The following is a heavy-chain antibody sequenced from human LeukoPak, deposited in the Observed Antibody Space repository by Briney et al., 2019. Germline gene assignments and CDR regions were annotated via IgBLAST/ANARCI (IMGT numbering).Heavy chain of an antibody. Sequence: GGSLRLSCAASGFTFSSYAMSWVRQAPGKGLEWVSAISGSGGSTYYADSVKGRFTISRDNSKNTLYLQMNSLRAEDTAVYFCARRAGTTRVRGVISQQKYYYYYMDVWGKGTTVTISS. V-gene: IGHV3-23*01. CDR1: GFTFSSYA. CDR2: ISGSGGST. D-gene: IGHD3-10*01. J-gene: IGHJ6*03. CDR3: ARRAGTTRVRGVISQQKYYYYYMDV.